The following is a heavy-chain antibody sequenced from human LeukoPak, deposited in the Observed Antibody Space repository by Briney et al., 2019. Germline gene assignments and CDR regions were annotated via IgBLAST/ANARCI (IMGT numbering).Heavy chain of an antibody. Sequence: PGGSLRLSCAASGFTFSSYSMNWVRQAPGKGLEWVSYISSSSSTIYYADSVKGRFTISRDNAKNSLYLQVNSLRAEDTAVYYCARVSSGWTSTFAYFDYWGQGTLVTVSS. D-gene: IGHD6-19*01. CDR1: GFTFSSYS. V-gene: IGHV3-48*04. J-gene: IGHJ4*02. CDR3: ARVSSGWTSTFAYFDY. CDR2: ISSSSSTI.